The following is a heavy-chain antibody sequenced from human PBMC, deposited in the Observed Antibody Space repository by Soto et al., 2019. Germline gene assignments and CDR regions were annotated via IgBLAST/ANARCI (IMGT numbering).Heavy chain of an antibody. CDR3: ARRAETNGWNGFGADKYYFDF. Sequence: ASVKVSCKASGYTFTSYDIYWVRQAAGQGLEWMGWMNPNTGNSGYAQKFQGRVTMTSDTSISTAHMELSSLRSEDTAVYYCARRAETNGWNGFGADKYYFDFWGQGTLVTVSS. CDR1: GYTFTSYD. D-gene: IGHD1-1*01. J-gene: IGHJ4*02. CDR2: MNPNTGNS. V-gene: IGHV1-8*01.